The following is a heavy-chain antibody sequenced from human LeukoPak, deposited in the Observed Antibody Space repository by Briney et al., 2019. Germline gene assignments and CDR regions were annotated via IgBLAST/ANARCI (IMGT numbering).Heavy chain of an antibody. CDR3: ARGPLWFGELFHTWFDP. V-gene: IGHV4-59*01. D-gene: IGHD3-10*01. CDR2: IYYSGST. Sequence: SETLSLTCTVSGGSISSYYWSWIRQPPGKGLEWIGYIYYSGSTNYNPSLKSRVTISVDTSKNQFSLKLSSVTAADTAVYCCARGPLWFGELFHTWFDPWGQGTLVTVSS. CDR1: GGSISSYY. J-gene: IGHJ5*02.